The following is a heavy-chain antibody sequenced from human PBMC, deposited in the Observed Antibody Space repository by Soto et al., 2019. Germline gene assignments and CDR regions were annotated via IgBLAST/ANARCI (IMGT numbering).Heavy chain of an antibody. V-gene: IGHV3-48*01. CDR1: GFTFRSYS. CDR2: VSGSSSTI. CDR3: ARGRYSGFDY. Sequence: HPGGSLRLSCAVSGFTFRSYSMNWVRQAPGKGLGWISYVSGSSSTIYYADSVKGRFTISRDNAKNSLYLQMNSLRAEDTAVYYCARGRYSGFDYWGQGTLVTVSS. J-gene: IGHJ4*02. D-gene: IGHD5-12*01.